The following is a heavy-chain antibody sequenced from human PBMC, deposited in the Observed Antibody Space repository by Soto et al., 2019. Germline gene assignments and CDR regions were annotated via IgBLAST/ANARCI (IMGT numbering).Heavy chain of an antibody. Sequence: VQLVESGGGVVQPGRSLRLSCATSGFTLSNYGMHWVRQAPGDGLEWVAAIWYDGVTKNYVDSVKGRFTISRDNSKSTLYLQMNSLRVEDTGVYYCARDKGVNLDPWGQGTLVTVSS. V-gene: IGHV3-33*01. CDR3: ARDKGVNLDP. J-gene: IGHJ5*01. CDR2: IWYDGVTK. D-gene: IGHD3-10*01. CDR1: GFTLSNYG.